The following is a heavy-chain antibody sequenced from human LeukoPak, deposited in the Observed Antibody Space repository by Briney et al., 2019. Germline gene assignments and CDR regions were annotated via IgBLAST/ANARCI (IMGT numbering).Heavy chain of an antibody. CDR3: AKEYSGYDFDY. J-gene: IGHJ4*02. D-gene: IGHD5-12*01. V-gene: IGHV3-23*01. CDR2: TSGSGGDT. Sequence: GGSLRLSCAASGFTLRSYDMSWVRQAPGKGLEWVAATSGSGGDTYYADSVKGRFTISRDNAKNTLYLQMNSLRAEDTAVYYCAKEYSGYDFDYWGQGTLVTVSS. CDR1: GFTLRSYD.